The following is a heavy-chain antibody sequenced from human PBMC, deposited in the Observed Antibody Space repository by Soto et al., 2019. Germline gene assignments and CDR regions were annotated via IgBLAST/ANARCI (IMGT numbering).Heavy chain of an antibody. J-gene: IGHJ4*02. D-gene: IGHD3-10*01. CDR1: GFTFSNYA. V-gene: IGHV3-23*01. CDR3: AKDLFGGVRGVLDY. CDR2: INGGGAST. Sequence: EVQLLESGGGLVQPGGSLTLSCAPSGFTFSNYAMSWVRQAPGKGLEWVSLINGGGASTYYADSVKGRFTISRDNSKNTLYLQMNSLRAEDTAVYYCAKDLFGGVRGVLDYWGQGTLVTVSS.